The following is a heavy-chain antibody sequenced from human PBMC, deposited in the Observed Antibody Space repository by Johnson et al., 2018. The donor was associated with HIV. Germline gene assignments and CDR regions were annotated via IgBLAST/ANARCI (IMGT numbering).Heavy chain of an antibody. CDR2: ISYDGRNK. CDR1: GFTFSSYA. CDR3: AREDYGGKIGAFDI. V-gene: IGHV3-30-3*01. Sequence: QVQLVESGGGVVQPGRSLRLSCAASGFTFSSYAMHWVRQAPGKGLEWVAVISYDGRNKYYADSLKGRFTISSDNSKNTLYLQMNSLRAEDTAVYYCAREDYGGKIGAFDIWGQGTMVTVSS. J-gene: IGHJ3*02. D-gene: IGHD4-23*01.